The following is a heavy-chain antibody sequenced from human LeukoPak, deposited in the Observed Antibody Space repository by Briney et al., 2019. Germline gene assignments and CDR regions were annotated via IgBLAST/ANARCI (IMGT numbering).Heavy chain of an antibody. CDR1: GGSISSYY. CDR2: IYYSGST. D-gene: IGHD1-26*01. V-gene: IGHV4-59*01. Sequence: PSETLSLTCTVSGGSISSYYWSWIRQPPGKGLEWIGYIYYSGSTNYNPSLKSRVTISVDTSKNQFSLKLSSVTAADTAVYYCARSGPGGELLDYWGQGTLITVSS. J-gene: IGHJ4*02. CDR3: ARSGPGGELLDY.